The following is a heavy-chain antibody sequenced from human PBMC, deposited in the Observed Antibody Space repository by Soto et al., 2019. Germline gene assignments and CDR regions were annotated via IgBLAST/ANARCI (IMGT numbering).Heavy chain of an antibody. Sequence: XGSLTLSCAASGFTLSRFELHWVRQAPGKGLEWISYISSSGSTAYYASSVEGRFTISRDNANNSVYLQMDSLRAEDTALYYCTRAAWFPYLSFYWGQGALVTVSS. V-gene: IGHV3-48*03. D-gene: IGHD3-10*01. CDR1: GFTLSRFE. J-gene: IGHJ4*02. CDR3: TRAAWFPYLSFY. CDR2: ISSSGSTA.